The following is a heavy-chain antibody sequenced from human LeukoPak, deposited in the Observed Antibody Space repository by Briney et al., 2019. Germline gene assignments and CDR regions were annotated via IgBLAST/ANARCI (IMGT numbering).Heavy chain of an antibody. CDR2: IWYGGTNK. Sequence: GGSLRLSCAASGFSFSGYGMHWVRQAPGKGLEWVAVIWYGGTNKYYAESVKGRFTISRDNSKDTLYLQMNSLRAEDTAVYYCARESGIAAALDLWGQGTLVTVSS. D-gene: IGHD6-13*01. CDR1: GFSFSGYG. V-gene: IGHV3-33*08. J-gene: IGHJ5*02. CDR3: ARESGIAAALDL.